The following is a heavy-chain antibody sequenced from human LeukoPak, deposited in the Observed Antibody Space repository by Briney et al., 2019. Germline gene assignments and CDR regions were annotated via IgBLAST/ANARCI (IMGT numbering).Heavy chain of an antibody. Sequence: SVKVSCKASGGTFSSYAISWVRQAPGQGLEWMGGIIPIFGTANYAQKFQGRVTLTEDTSTDTAYMELGSLRSEDTAVYYCATGSFDGDAMDVWGQGTMVTVSS. V-gene: IGHV1-69*06. CDR1: GGTFSSYA. D-gene: IGHD2-15*01. J-gene: IGHJ6*02. CDR3: ATGSFDGDAMDV. CDR2: IIPIFGTA.